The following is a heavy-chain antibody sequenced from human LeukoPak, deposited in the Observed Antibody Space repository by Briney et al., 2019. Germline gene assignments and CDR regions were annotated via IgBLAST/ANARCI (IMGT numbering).Heavy chain of an antibody. V-gene: IGHV3-30*02. CDR3: VKDPYGDYLRYFDY. J-gene: IGHJ4*02. D-gene: IGHD4-17*01. CDR1: GFTFSTYG. Sequence: GGSLRLSCAASGFTFSTYGMHWVRQAAGKGLEWVSLIRYDGGNKYYADSVKGRFTISRDNSKNTLYLQMNSLRAEDTAVYYCVKDPYGDYLRYFDYWGQGTLVTVSS. CDR2: IRYDGGNK.